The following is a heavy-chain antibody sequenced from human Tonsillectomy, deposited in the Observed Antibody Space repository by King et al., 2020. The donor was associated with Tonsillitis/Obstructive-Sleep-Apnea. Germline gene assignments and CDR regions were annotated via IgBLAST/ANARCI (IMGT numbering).Heavy chain of an antibody. CDR2: IYYSGST. J-gene: IGHJ2*01. D-gene: IGHD6-6*01. CDR3: ARRKYSIITGPDWYFDL. V-gene: IGHV4-39*01. Sequence: QLQESGPGLVKPSETLSLTCTVSGGSISSSSYYWGWIRQPPGKGLEWIGSIYYSGSTYYNPSLQSRVTISVDTSKNQFSLGLSSVTAADTAVYYCARRKYSIITGPDWYFDLWGRGTLVIVSS. CDR1: GGSISSSSYY.